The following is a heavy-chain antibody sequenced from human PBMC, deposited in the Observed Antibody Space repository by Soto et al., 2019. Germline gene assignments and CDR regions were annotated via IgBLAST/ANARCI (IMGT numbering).Heavy chain of an antibody. CDR3: ARDLRVFRRQQVVRRYYYYGMDV. D-gene: IGHD6-13*01. Sequence: PGGSLRLSCAASGFTFSSYWMSWVRQAPGKGLEWVANIKQDGSEKYYVDSVKGRFTISRDNAKNSLYLQMNSLRAEDTAVYYCARDLRVFRRQQVVRRYYYYGMDVWGQGTPVTVSS. J-gene: IGHJ6*02. CDR2: IKQDGSEK. V-gene: IGHV3-7*01. CDR1: GFTFSSYW.